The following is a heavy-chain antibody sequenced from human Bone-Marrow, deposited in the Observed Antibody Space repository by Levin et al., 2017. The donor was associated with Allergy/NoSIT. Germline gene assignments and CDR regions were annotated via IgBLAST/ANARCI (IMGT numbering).Heavy chain of an antibody. V-gene: IGHV5-51*01. J-gene: IGHJ4*02. Sequence: GGSLRLSCKVSGYTFINYWVAWVRQMPGKGLEWMGSFHPGDSETRYSPSFQGQVTMSADQSTTTAYLQWSSLKASDTAIYFCARHQQLVLFDYWGQGTLVTVS. D-gene: IGHD6-13*01. CDR2: FHPGDSET. CDR3: ARHQQLVLFDY. CDR1: GYTFINYW.